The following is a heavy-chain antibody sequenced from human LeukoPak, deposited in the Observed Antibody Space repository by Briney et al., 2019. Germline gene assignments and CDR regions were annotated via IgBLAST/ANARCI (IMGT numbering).Heavy chain of an antibody. J-gene: IGHJ4*02. D-gene: IGHD6-13*01. V-gene: IGHV3-23*01. CDR2: ISGSGGSR. CDR3: AKGPKQQLVGSRGHYFDS. Sequence: GGSLRLSCAASGFTFSTYGMSWVRQAPGKGLEWVSGISGSGGSRFYTDSVKGRFTISRDNSKNTLHLQMNSLRAEDTAVYYCAKGPKQQLVGSRGHYFDSWGQGTLVTVSS. CDR1: GFTFSTYG.